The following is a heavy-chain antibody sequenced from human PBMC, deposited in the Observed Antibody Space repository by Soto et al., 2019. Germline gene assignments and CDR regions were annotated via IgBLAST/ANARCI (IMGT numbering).Heavy chain of an antibody. CDR3: ARAGPDYYYYGLDV. CDR2: IYYRSKWYN. V-gene: IGHV6-1*01. J-gene: IGHJ6*02. D-gene: IGHD3-10*01. CDR1: GDSVSTNSAT. Sequence: SQTLSLTCAVSGDSVSTNSATWNWIRQSPSRGLEWLGRIYYRSKWYNDYAVSVKSRININADTSKNQISLQLNSVTPEDTDVYYCARAGPDYYYYGLDVWGQGTTVTVSS.